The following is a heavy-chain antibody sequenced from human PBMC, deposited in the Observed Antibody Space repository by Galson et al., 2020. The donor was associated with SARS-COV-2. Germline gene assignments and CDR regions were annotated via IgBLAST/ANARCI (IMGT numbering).Heavy chain of an antibody. CDR2: ISSSSRHI. V-gene: IGHV3-21*01. CDR3: ARGGLGGNLDS. CDR1: EFTFRSYP. J-gene: IGHJ5*01. D-gene: IGHD1-26*01. Sequence: NSGGSLRLSCAASEFTFRSYPMNWVRQAPGKGLEWVSSISSSSRHIYYADSVKGRFTISRDDAKDSLYLQMSSLRAEDTAVYYCARGGLGGNLDSWGHGTLVTVSS.